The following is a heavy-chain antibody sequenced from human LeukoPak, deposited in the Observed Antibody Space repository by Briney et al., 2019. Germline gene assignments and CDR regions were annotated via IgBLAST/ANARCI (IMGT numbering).Heavy chain of an antibody. CDR3: VKGAESSCDSRSDY. CDR2: LSSNGGTT. CDR1: GFTFSSYS. V-gene: IGHV3-64D*09. J-gene: IGHJ4*02. D-gene: IGHD2/OR15-2a*01. Sequence: GGSLRLSCSASGFTFSSYSMHWVRQAPGKGLEYVSSLSSNGGTTYYADSVKGRFTISRDSSKNTLYLQMSSLSREDTAVYYCVKGAESSCDSRSDYWGQGTLVTVSS.